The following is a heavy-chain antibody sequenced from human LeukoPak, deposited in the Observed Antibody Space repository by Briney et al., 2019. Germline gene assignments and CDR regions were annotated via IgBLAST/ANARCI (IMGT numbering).Heavy chain of an antibody. CDR2: ISGSGDNT. V-gene: IGHV3-23*01. CDR1: GFTFSSYA. J-gene: IGHJ4*02. Sequence: GGSLRLSCAASGFTFSSYAMSWVRQAPGKGLEWVSGISGSGDNTYYADSVKGRFTISRDNSKNTLYLQMNSLRAEDTAVYYCAKGSGGYSYGYSGWDYFDYWGQGTLVTVSS. D-gene: IGHD5-18*01. CDR3: AKGSGGYSYGYSGWDYFDY.